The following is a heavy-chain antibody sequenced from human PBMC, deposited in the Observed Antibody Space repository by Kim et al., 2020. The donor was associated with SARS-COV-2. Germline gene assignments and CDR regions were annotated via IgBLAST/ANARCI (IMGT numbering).Heavy chain of an antibody. D-gene: IGHD5-12*01. V-gene: IGHV4-34*01. CDR2: INHSGST. J-gene: IGHJ4*02. CDR3: ARGNGGGYNAMHSTDFDY. Sequence: SETLSLTCAVYGGSFSGYYWSWIRQPPGKGLEWIGEINHSGSTNYNPSLKSRVTISVDTSKNQFSLKLSSVTAADTAVYYCARGNGGGYNAMHSTDFDYWGQGTLVTVSS. CDR1: GGSFSGYY.